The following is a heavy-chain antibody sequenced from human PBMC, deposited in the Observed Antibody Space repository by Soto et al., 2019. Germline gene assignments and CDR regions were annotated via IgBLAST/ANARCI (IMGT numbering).Heavy chain of an antibody. CDR1: GGSISSGGYY. J-gene: IGHJ3*02. Sequence: SETLSLTCTVPGGSISSGGYYWSWIRQHPGKGLEWIGYIYYSGSTYYNPSLKSRVTISVDTSKNQFSLKLSSVTAADTAVYYCARGYPSHAFDIWGQGTMVTVSS. D-gene: IGHD6-13*01. V-gene: IGHV4-31*03. CDR3: ARGYPSHAFDI. CDR2: IYYSGST.